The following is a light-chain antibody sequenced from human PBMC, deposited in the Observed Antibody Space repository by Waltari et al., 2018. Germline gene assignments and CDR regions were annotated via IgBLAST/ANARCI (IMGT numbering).Light chain of an antibody. CDR2: AVS. J-gene: IGLJ2*01. Sequence: QSALTQPRSVSGSPGQSVTISCTGSSSDVGGFKYVSWYQQHSGKAPKLMICAVSNRPSGVPDRFSGSKSGNTASLTISGLLAEDEADYDCCSYTSSYVVFGGGTKLTVL. V-gene: IGLV2-11*01. CDR3: CSYTSSYVV. CDR1: SSDVGGFKY.